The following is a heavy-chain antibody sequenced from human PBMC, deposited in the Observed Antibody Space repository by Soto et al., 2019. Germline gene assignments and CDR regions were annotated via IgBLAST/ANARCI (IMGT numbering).Heavy chain of an antibody. J-gene: IGHJ4*02. CDR3: AKDQVVRGVIILGPDY. CDR2: ISYDGSNK. CDR1: GFTFSSYG. D-gene: IGHD3-10*01. Sequence: GESLKISCAASGFTFSSYGMHWVRQAPGKGLEWVAVISYDGSNKYYADSVKGRFTISRDNSKNTLYLQMNSLRAEDTAVYYCAKDQVVRGVIILGPDYWGQGTLVTVSS. V-gene: IGHV3-30*18.